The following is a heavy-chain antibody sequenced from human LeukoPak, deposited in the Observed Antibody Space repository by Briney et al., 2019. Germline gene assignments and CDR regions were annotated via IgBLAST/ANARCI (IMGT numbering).Heavy chain of an antibody. V-gene: IGHV3-66*02. J-gene: IGHJ4*02. CDR2: IYSGGST. CDR3: ARANYYDILTGYHDY. D-gene: IGHD3-9*01. CDR1: GFTVSSNY. Sequence: GGSLRLSCAASGFTVSSNYMSWVRQAPGKGLEWFSVIYSGGSTYYADSVKGRFTISRDNSKNTLYLQMNSLRAEDTAVYYCARANYYDILTGYHDYWGQGTLVTVSS.